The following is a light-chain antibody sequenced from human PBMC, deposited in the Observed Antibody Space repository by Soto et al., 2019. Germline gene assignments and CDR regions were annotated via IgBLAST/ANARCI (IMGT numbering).Light chain of an antibody. CDR3: QQYASSPPLT. Sequence: EIVLTQSPGNLSLSPGERATLSCRASQIVSSNYLAWYQQKPGQAPRLLIYGASSRATGIPDRFSGSGSGTDFTLSNSRLVPEDFVVFYCQQYASSPPLTFGGGTKVEIQ. J-gene: IGKJ4*01. CDR1: QIVSSNY. V-gene: IGKV3-20*01. CDR2: GAS.